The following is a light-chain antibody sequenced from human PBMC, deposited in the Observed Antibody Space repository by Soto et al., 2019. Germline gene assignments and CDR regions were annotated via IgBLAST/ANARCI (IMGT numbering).Light chain of an antibody. CDR3: MQALQTPT. J-gene: IGKJ1*01. CDR1: QSLLNNNVDNY. Sequence: DILMTQSPLSLSVTPGETASISCRSSQSLLNNNVDNYLDWYLQKPGQSPQVLIYVSSNLASGVPDRFSGSGSGTDFTLKISRVEAQDVGVYYCMQALQTPTFGQGTKVDIK. CDR2: VSS. V-gene: IGKV2-28*01.